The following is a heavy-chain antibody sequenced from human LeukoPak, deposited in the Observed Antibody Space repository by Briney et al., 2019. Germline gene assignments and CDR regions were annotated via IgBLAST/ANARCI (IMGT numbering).Heavy chain of an antibody. J-gene: IGHJ2*01. CDR2: IYYSGST. D-gene: IGHD4-17*01. CDR1: GYFISSGYY. V-gene: IGHV4-61*01. Sequence: PSETLSLTCTVSGYFISSGYYWGWIRQSPGKGLEWIGYIYYSGSTNYNPSLKSRVTISVDTSKNQFSLKLSSVTAADTAVYYCARDVTTVTHAYFDLWGRGTLVTVSS. CDR3: ARDVTTVTHAYFDL.